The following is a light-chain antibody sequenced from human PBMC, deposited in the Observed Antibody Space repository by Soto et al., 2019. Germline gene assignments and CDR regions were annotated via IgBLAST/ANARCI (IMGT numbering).Light chain of an antibody. J-gene: IGKJ1*01. CDR1: QSVTSNS. CDR2: GVS. V-gene: IGKV3-20*01. Sequence: EIVLTQSPGTLSLSPRERATLSCRASQSVTSNSLAWYQHRPGQAPRLLIYGVSNRAPGIPDRFSGSGSGTHFTLTISRLEPEDFAVDYCQQYAASPRTFGQGTQVEVK. CDR3: QQYAASPRT.